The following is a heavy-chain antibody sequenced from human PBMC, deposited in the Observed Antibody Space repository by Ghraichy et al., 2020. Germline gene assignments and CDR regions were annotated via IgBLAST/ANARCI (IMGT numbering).Heavy chain of an antibody. V-gene: IGHV3-7*01. CDR2: IKDDGIEV. J-gene: IGHJ4*02. Sequence: GGSLRLSCAASGFTFSSHWMSWVRQAPGKGLEWLANIKDDGIEVYYVDSVEGRFTISRDNAKNSLYLQMHTLRVEDTAVYYCARDANGWGDYWGQGTLVTV. CDR3: ARDANGWGDY. CDR1: GFTFSSHW. D-gene: IGHD4/OR15-4a*01.